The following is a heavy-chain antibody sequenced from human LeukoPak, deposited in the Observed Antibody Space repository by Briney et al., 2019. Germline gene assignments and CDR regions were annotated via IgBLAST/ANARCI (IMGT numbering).Heavy chain of an antibody. V-gene: IGHV3-7*01. Sequence: GGSLRLSCAASGSTFSSYWMSWVRQAPGKGLEWVANIKQDGSEKYYVDSVKGRFTISRDNAKNSLYLQMNSLRAEGTAVYYCARSPRGWENRWGQGTMVTVSS. CDR3: ARSPRGWENR. CDR1: GSTFSSYW. J-gene: IGHJ3*01. D-gene: IGHD1-26*01. CDR2: IKQDGSEK.